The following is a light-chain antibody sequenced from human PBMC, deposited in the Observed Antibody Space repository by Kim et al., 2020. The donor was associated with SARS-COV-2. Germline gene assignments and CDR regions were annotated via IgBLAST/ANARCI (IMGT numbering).Light chain of an antibody. CDR2: TTN. CDR3: SAWNSSLNAWV. CDR1: KNSLGSYG. Sequence: QNASLNWPGNKNSLGSYGAAWLQGHPGRPRTLLSYTTNNRPSAISERFSASRSGNAASLTISGLQPEDEADYYCSAWNSSLNAWVFGGGTQLTVL. V-gene: IGLV10-54*04. J-gene: IGLJ3*02.